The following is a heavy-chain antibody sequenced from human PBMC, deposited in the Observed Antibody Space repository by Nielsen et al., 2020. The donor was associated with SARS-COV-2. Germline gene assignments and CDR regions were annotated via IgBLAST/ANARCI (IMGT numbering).Heavy chain of an antibody. CDR3: AREVPRARSDAFDI. D-gene: IGHD3-3*01. J-gene: IGHJ3*02. CDR1: GGTFSSYA. CDR2: IIPIFGTE. Sequence: SVKVSCKASGGTFSSYAISWVRQAPGQGIEWMGGIIPIFGTENYAQKFQGRVKITADKSTSTAYMELSSLRSEDTAVYYCAREVPRARSDAFDIWGQGTMVTVSS. V-gene: IGHV1-69*06.